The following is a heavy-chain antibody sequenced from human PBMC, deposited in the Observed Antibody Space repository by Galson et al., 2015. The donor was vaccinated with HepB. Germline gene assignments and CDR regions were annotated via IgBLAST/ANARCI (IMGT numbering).Heavy chain of an antibody. D-gene: IGHD6-19*01. Sequence: SLRLSCAASGFTFSRHAMSWVRQAPGKGLEWVSAISGSAGTTHYADSVKGRFTISRDNSKDTLFLQMNSLRAEDTAIYYCAKHQQWLEAHFDHWGQGTLVTVSS. J-gene: IGHJ4*02. CDR3: AKHQQWLEAHFDH. CDR1: GFTFSRHA. V-gene: IGHV3-23*01. CDR2: ISGSAGTT.